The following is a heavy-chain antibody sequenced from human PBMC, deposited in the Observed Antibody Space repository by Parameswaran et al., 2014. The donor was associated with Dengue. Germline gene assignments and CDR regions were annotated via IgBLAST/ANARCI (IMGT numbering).Heavy chain of an antibody. CDR3: AIVSYYDSSGHFFDI. CDR1: ISNA. D-gene: IGHD3-22*01. J-gene: IGHJ3*02. Sequence: ISNARLVRQAPGQGLEWMGSIIPIFGVPNYAQRFQGSVTITADESTSTAYMELSSLRSEDTAVYYCAIVSYYDSSGHFFDIWGQGTMVTVSS. CDR2: IIPIFGVP. V-gene: IGHV1-69*15.